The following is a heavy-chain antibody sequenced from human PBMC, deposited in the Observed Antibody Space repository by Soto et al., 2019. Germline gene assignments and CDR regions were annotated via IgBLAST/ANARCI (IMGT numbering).Heavy chain of an antibody. Sequence: GASVKVSCKASGGTFSSYAISWVRQAPGQGLEWMGGIIPIFGTANYAQKFQGRVTITADKSTSTAYMELSSLRSEDTAVYYCAGIVPAAMAYWLDPWGQGTLVTVSS. CDR3: AGIVPAAMAYWLDP. CDR1: GGTFSSYA. CDR2: IIPIFGTA. J-gene: IGHJ5*02. V-gene: IGHV1-69*06. D-gene: IGHD2-2*01.